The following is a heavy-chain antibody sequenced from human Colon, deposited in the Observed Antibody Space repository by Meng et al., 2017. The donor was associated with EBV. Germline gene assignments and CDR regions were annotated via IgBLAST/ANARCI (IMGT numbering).Heavy chain of an antibody. D-gene: IGHD2-8*02. CDR1: GWSLSGAY. J-gene: IGHJ4*02. V-gene: IGHV4-34*12. CDR3: ARRPTGIDY. Sequence: QGQLQQGGPGLLKPSETLSLTCAVNGWSLSGAYWNWIRQPPGKGLEWIGEIIHGGSPSYNPSLKSRVTISIDTSKNQLSLMLSSVTAADTAVYYCARRPTGIDYWGQGTLVTVSS. CDR2: IIHGGSP.